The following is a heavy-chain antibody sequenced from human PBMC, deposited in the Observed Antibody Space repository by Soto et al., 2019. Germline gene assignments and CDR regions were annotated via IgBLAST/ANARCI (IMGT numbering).Heavy chain of an antibody. CDR3: ATTGPDYYYGMDV. CDR1: GGSFSGYY. J-gene: IGHJ6*02. Sequence: QVQLQQWGAGLLKPSETLSLTCAVYGGSFSGYYWSWIRQPPGKGLEWIGEINHSGSTNYNPSLKNRVTISVDTSKNQFSLQLSSVTAADTAVYYCATTGPDYYYGMDVWGQGTTVTVSS. CDR2: INHSGST. V-gene: IGHV4-34*01.